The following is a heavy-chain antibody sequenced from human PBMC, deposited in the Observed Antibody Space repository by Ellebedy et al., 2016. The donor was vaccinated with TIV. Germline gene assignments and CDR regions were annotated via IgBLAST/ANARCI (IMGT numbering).Heavy chain of an antibody. CDR2: ISYDGSNK. Sequence: GESLKISXAASGFTFSSYAMHWVRQAPGKGLEWVAVISYDGSNKYYADSVKGRFTISRDNSKNTLYLQMNSLRAEDTAVYYCARDYPRYSGYDYYGMDVWGQGTTVTVSS. J-gene: IGHJ6*02. D-gene: IGHD5-12*01. CDR1: GFTFSSYA. CDR3: ARDYPRYSGYDYYGMDV. V-gene: IGHV3-30*04.